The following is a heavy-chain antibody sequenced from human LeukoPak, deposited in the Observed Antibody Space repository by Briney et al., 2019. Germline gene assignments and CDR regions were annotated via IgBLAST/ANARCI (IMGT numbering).Heavy chain of an antibody. D-gene: IGHD3-3*01. Sequence: GASVKVSCKASGYTFTGYYMHWVRQAPGQGLEWMGWINPNSGGTNYAQKFQGRVTMTRDTSISTAYMELSRLRSDDTAVYYCARGGPEWLLSSYFDYWGQGTPVTVSS. CDR2: INPNSGGT. CDR1: GYTFTGYY. V-gene: IGHV1-2*02. J-gene: IGHJ4*02. CDR3: ARGGPEWLLSSYFDY.